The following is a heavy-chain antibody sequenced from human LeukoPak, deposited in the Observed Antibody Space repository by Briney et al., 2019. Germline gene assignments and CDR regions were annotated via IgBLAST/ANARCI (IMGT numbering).Heavy chain of an antibody. CDR3: AKDFYYYDSSGYYESEYYFDY. CDR2: ISYDGSNK. CDR1: GLTFSSYG. V-gene: IGHV3-30*18. J-gene: IGHJ4*02. D-gene: IGHD3-22*01. Sequence: GGSLRLSCAASGLTFSSYGMHWVRQAPGKGLEWVAVISYDGSNKYYADSVKGRFTISRDNSKNTLYLQMNSLRAEDTAVYYCAKDFYYYDSSGYYESEYYFDYWGQGTLVTVSS.